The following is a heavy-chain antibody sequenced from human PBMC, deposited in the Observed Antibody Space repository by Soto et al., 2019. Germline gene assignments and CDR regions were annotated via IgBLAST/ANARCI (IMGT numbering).Heavy chain of an antibody. CDR1: XFTFSXYG. J-gene: IGHJ6*03. CDR2: ISYDGSNK. CDR3: AKDIRTVTNYYYMDV. D-gene: IGHD4-17*01. Sequence: QVXLXXSXXGVVXXGXXXXXXCAXSXFTFSXYGMHWVRQAPGXXXXXVAVISYDGSNKYYADSVKGRFXIXXXXXXXXXXXXXXXXXXXDTAVYYCAKDIRTVTNYYYMDVWGKGTTVTVSS. V-gene: IGHV3-30*03.